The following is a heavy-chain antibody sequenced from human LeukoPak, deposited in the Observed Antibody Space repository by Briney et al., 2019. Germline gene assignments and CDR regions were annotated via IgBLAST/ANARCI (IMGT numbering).Heavy chain of an antibody. V-gene: IGHV4-61*08. D-gene: IGHD6-13*01. CDR1: GGSISSGGYY. Sequence: PSETLSLTCTVSGGSISSGGYYWSWIRQPPGKGLEWIGYIYYSGSTNYNPSLKSRVTISVDTSKNQFSLKLSSVTAADTAVYYCARHRLEHSSSWYPSAVDYWGQGTLVTVSS. CDR3: ARHRLEHSSSWYPSAVDY. CDR2: IYYSGST. J-gene: IGHJ4*02.